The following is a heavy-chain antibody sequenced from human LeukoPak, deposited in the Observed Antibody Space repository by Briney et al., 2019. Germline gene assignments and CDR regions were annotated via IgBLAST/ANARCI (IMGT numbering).Heavy chain of an antibody. Sequence: SETLSLTCAVSGGSISSSNWWRWVRQLPGKGLEWIGEIYHSGSTNYNPSLKSRVTISVDKSKNQFSLKLSSVTAADTAVYYCARVGGRGSQPYYFDYWGQGTLVTVSS. D-gene: IGHD3-10*01. J-gene: IGHJ4*02. CDR2: IYHSGST. CDR1: GGSISSSNW. CDR3: ARVGGRGSQPYYFDY. V-gene: IGHV4-4*02.